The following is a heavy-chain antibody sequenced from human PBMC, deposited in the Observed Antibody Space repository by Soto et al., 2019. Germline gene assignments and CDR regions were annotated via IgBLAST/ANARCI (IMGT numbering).Heavy chain of an antibody. CDR3: ARASSDVVVPAASLEYFQH. CDR1: GGTFSSYA. J-gene: IGHJ1*01. V-gene: IGHV1-69*13. CDR2: IIPIFGTA. Sequence: RASVKVSCKASGGTFSSYAISWVREVPGQGLEWMGGIIPIFGTANYAQKFQGRVTITADESTSTAYMELSSLRSEDTAVYYCARASSDVVVPAASLEYFQHWGQGTLVTVSS. D-gene: IGHD2-2*01.